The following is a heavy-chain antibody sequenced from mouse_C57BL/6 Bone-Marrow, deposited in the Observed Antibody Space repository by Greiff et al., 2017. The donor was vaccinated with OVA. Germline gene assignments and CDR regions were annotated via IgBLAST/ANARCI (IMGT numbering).Heavy chain of an antibody. J-gene: IGHJ1*03. D-gene: IGHD1-1*01. CDR3: ARYPPHYYGSSPWYFDV. CDR2: IHPNSGST. Sequence: VQLQQPGAELVKPGASVKLSCKASGYTFTSYWMHWVKQRPGQGLEWIGMIHPNSGSTNYNEKFKSKATLTVDKSSSTAYMQLSSLTSEDSAVYYCARYPPHYYGSSPWYFDVWGTGTTVTVSS. CDR1: GYTFTSYW. V-gene: IGHV1-64*01.